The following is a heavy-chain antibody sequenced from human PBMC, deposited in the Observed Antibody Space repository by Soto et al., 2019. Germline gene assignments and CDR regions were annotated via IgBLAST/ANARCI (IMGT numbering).Heavy chain of an antibody. CDR2: IHGDDDK. Sequence: QITLKESGPTLVKPTQPLTLTCTFSGFSLSTSGVAVGWIRQPPGKALEWLALIHGDDDKRYSPSLKSRLTTTXXTSKNQVVLTMTNMDPVDTATYYCAHRVRYYGMDVWGQGTTVTVSS. V-gene: IGHV2-5*02. CDR3: AHRVRYYGMDV. CDR1: GFSLSTSGVA. J-gene: IGHJ6*02.